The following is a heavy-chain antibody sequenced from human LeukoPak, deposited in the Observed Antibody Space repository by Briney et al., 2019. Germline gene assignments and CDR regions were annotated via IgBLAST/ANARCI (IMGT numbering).Heavy chain of an antibody. CDR3: ARLDGVWSGPYYKGYFEY. CDR1: GYTFTGYY. J-gene: IGHJ4*02. V-gene: IGHV1-2*02. D-gene: IGHD3-3*01. CDR2: INPNCGGT. Sequence: ASVKVSCKASGYTFTGYYMHWVRQAPGQGLEWLGWINPNCGGTNYAQKFQGRVTMTRDTSISTAYMELSRLRSDDTAVYYCARLDGVWSGPYYKGYFEYWGQGTLVTVSS.